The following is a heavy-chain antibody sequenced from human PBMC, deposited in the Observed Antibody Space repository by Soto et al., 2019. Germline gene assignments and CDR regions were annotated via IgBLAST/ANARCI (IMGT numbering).Heavy chain of an antibody. V-gene: IGHV3-23*01. J-gene: IGHJ3*02. CDR2: ISGSGGST. D-gene: IGHD5-12*01. Sequence: GGSLRLSCAASGLTFSSYPLSWVRQPPGKGMEWVSAISGSGGSTYYADSVKGRFTISRGNSKNTLYLQMNSLRAEDTAVYYCAKVGEDSGYHWAAIDICGQGTMVIGS. CDR1: GLTFSSYP. CDR3: AKVGEDSGYHWAAIDI.